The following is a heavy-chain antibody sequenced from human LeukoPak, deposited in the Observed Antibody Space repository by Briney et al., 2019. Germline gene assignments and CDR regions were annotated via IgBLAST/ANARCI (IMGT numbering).Heavy chain of an antibody. CDR3: ARGVVPAAMRKYYYYGMDV. CDR2: ISVNNGNT. J-gene: IGHJ6*02. V-gene: IGHV1-18*01. Sequence: ASVKVSCKASGYAFSSYGISWVRQAPGQGLEWMGWISVNNGNTHYAQKFQGRVTMTTDTSTSTAYMEVRSLRSEDTAVYYCARGVVPAAMRKYYYYGMDVWGQGTTVTVSS. D-gene: IGHD2-2*01. CDR1: GYAFSSYG.